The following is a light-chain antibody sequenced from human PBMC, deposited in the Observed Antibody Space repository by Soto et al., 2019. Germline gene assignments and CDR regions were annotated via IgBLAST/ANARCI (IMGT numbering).Light chain of an antibody. Sequence: DIQMTQSPSSLSASVGDRVTITCRASQSVSSYLNWYQQKPGKAPKLLIYAASSLQSGVPSRFSGSGSGTDVTLTISSLQPEDFATYYCQQSYSTLWTFGQGTK. V-gene: IGKV1-39*01. CDR3: QQSYSTLWT. J-gene: IGKJ1*01. CDR1: QSVSSY. CDR2: AAS.